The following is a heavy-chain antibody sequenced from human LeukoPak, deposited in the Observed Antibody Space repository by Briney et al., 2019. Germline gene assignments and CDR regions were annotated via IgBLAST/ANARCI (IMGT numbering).Heavy chain of an antibody. CDR3: ATTLNIATPGHL. J-gene: IGHJ1*01. Sequence: PGGSLRLSCAASGFTFSSYWMSWVRQAPGKGLEWVANIKQDGSEKYYVDSVKGRFTISRDNAKNSVYLQMNSLRAEDTAVYYCATTLNIATPGHLWGQGTLVTVSS. V-gene: IGHV3-7*01. CDR1: GFTFSSYW. D-gene: IGHD2-21*01. CDR2: IKQDGSEK.